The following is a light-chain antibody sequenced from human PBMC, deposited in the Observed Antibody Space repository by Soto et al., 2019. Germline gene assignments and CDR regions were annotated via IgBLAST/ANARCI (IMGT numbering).Light chain of an antibody. V-gene: IGKV1-12*01. CDR2: GSS. J-gene: IGKJ4*01. CDR3: QQAEDFPLT. CDR1: QAIDDW. Sequence: DIQMTQFPSSVSASVGDTVTITCRANQAIDDWLAWYQQKPGKAPKLLMYGSSTLQSGVPSHFSGSRSGTDFILTITSLQPEDFATYFCQQAEDFPLTFGGGTKVEIK.